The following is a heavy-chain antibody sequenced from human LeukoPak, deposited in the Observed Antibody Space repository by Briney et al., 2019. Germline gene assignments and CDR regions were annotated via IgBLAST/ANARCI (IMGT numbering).Heavy chain of an antibody. CDR3: AGVRFGPGGELFDY. CDR2: VYTSGTT. V-gene: IGHV4-4*07. J-gene: IGHJ4*02. Sequence: SETLSLTCTVSGGSISPYYWSWIRQPAGKGLEWIGRVYTSGTTNYNPSLKSRVTMSVDASKNQFSLKLTSVTAADTAVYFCAGVRFGPGGELFDYWGQGTLVTVSS. D-gene: IGHD3-3*01. CDR1: GGSISPYY.